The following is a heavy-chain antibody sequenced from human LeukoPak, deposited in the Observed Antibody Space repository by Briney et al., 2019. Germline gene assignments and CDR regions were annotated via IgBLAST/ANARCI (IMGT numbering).Heavy chain of an antibody. J-gene: IGHJ3*02. CDR3: ARALGGAKSDAFDI. CDR1: GFTFSSYS. CDR2: ISSSTNTI. Sequence: GGSLRLSCAASGFTFSSYSMNWVRQAPGKGLEWVSYISSSTNTIYYADSVKGRFTISRDNAKNSLFLQMNSLRAEDTAVYYCARALGGAKSDAFDIWGQGTMVTVSS. D-gene: IGHD3-16*01. V-gene: IGHV3-48*01.